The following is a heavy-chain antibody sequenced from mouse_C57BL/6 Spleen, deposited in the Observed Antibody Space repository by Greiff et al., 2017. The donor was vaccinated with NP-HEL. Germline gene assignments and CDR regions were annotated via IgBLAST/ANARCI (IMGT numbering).Heavy chain of an antibody. J-gene: IGHJ2*01. V-gene: IGHV3-6*01. CDR1: GYSITSGYY. CDR3: ARERGLREYYFDY. CDR2: ISYDGSN. Sequence: EVQLQQSGPGLVKPSQSLSLTCSVTGYSITSGYYWNWIRQFPGNKLEWMGYISYDGSNNYNPSLKNRISITRDTSKNQFFLKLNSVTTEDTATYYCARERGLREYYFDYWGQGTTLTVSS. D-gene: IGHD2-2*01.